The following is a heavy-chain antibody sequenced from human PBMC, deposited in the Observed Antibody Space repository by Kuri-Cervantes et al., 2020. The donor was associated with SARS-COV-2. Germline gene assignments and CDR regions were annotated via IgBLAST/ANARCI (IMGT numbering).Heavy chain of an antibody. CDR3: ASSLLWFGESYYYMDV. Sequence: GGSLRLSCEASGFTFSSYAMHWVRQAPGKGLEWVAVISYDGSNKYYADSVKGRFTISRDNSKNTLYLQMNSLRAEDTAVYYCASSLLWFGESYYYMDVWGKGTTVTVSS. D-gene: IGHD3-10*01. CDR2: ISYDGSNK. V-gene: IGHV3-30-3*01. CDR1: GFTFSSYA. J-gene: IGHJ6*03.